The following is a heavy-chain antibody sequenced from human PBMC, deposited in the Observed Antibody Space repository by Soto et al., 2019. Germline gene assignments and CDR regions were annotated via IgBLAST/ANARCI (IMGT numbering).Heavy chain of an antibody. V-gene: IGHV4-59*01. D-gene: IGHD4-17*01. CDR2: IYYSGST. Sequence: PSETLSLACTVSGGSISSYYWSWIRQPPGKGLEWIGYIYYSGSTNYNPSLKSRVTISVDTSKNQFSLKLSSVTAADTAVYYCASNTVTPYFDYCGKRTLVTGSS. CDR1: GGSISSYY. CDR3: ASNTVTPYFDY. J-gene: IGHJ4*02.